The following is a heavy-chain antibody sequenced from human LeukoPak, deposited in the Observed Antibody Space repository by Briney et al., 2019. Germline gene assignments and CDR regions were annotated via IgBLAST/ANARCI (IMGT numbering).Heavy chain of an antibody. CDR3: AVYCSSTSCPSGWFDP. Sequence: GRSLRLSCAASGFSFSTYAIHWVRQAPGKGLEWVAVILYDGSNKYYADSVKGRFTISRDNSKNTLYLQMNSLRAEDTAVYYCAVYCSSTSCPSGWFDPWGQGTLVTVSS. CDR2: ILYDGSNK. CDR1: GFSFSTYA. V-gene: IGHV3-30-3*01. J-gene: IGHJ5*02. D-gene: IGHD2-2*01.